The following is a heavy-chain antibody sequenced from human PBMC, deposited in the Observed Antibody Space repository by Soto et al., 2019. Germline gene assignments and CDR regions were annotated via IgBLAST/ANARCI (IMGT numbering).Heavy chain of an antibody. CDR1: GGTFSSYA. D-gene: IGHD3-10*01. J-gene: IGHJ6*02. V-gene: IGHV1-69*12. CDR3: ARAVGFGDLSPYYYSGLGV. Sequence: QVQLVQSGAEVKKPGSSVKVSCKASGGTFSSYAISWVRQAPGQGLEWMGGIIPIFGTANYAQTFQGRVTDTANESTSTAYMQLSSLRYEDAAVYYCARAVGFGDLSPYYYSGLGVWGQGTTVTVSS. CDR2: IIPIFGTA.